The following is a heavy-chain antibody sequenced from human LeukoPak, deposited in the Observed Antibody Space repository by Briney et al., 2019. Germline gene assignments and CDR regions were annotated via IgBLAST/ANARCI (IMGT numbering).Heavy chain of an antibody. CDR3: ARVPIGAAPPDY. V-gene: IGHV1-2*02. CDR2: INPNSGAT. CDR1: GYTFTGYY. J-gene: IGHJ4*02. D-gene: IGHD6-6*01. Sequence: ASVKVSCKASGYTFTGYYMHWVRQAPGQGLEWMGWINPNSGATNYAQKFQGRVTMTRDTSISTAYMELSRLRSDDTAVYYCARVPIGAAPPDYWGQGTLVTVSS.